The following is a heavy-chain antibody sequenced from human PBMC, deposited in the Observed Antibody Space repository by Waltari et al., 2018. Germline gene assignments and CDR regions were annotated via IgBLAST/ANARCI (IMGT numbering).Heavy chain of an antibody. Sequence: QLPLQESGPGLVKPSETLSLTCAVSGGSISSSSYYWGWIRQPPGRGLEWIGSIYYSGSSYYNPALKSRVTISVDTSKNQSTLKLSSVTAADTAVYYCHGRSNSWSQKIRDYWGQGTLVTVSA. D-gene: IGHD6-13*01. V-gene: IGHV4-39*01. CDR2: IYYSGSS. J-gene: IGHJ4*02. CDR3: HGRSNSWSQKIRDY. CDR1: GGSISSSSYY.